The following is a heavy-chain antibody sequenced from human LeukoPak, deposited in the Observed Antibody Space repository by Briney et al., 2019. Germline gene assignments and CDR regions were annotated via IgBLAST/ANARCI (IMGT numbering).Heavy chain of an antibody. CDR2: IIPIFGTA. D-gene: IGHD6-19*01. V-gene: IGHV1-69*13. J-gene: IGHJ6*02. CDR1: GGTFSSYA. Sequence: AASVKVSCKASGGTFSSYAISWVRQAPGQGLEWMGGIIPIFGTANYAQKFQGRVTITADESTSTAYMELSSLRSEDTAVYYCASGWYSSGWLSYYYYGMDVWGQGTTVTVSS. CDR3: ASGWYSSGWLSYYYYGMDV.